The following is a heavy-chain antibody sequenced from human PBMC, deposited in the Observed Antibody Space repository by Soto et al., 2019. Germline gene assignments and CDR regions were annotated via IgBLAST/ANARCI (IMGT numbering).Heavy chain of an antibody. CDR1: GFTFSSYS. CDR3: ARGYRVAREPDY. J-gene: IGHJ4*02. CDR2: ISSSSSYI. D-gene: IGHD1-26*01. Sequence: GGSLRLSCAASGFTFSSYSMNWVRQAPGKGLEWVSSISSSSSYIYYADSVRGRFTISRDNAKNSLYLQMNSLRAEDTAVYYCARGYRVAREPDYWGQGTLVTVSS. V-gene: IGHV3-21*01.